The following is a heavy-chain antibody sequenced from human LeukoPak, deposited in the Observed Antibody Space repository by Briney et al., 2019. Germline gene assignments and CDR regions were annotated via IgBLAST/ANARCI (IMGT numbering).Heavy chain of an antibody. CDR3: AKEGSGSYFEY. J-gene: IGHJ4*02. Sequence: GGSLRLSCAPSGFTFSNYAMNWVRQAPGKGLEGVSKITDSGGSTYYADSVKGRFTISRDNSKNTLYLQMNSLRAEDRSVYYCAKEGSGSYFEYWGQGTLVTVSS. CDR2: ITDSGGST. D-gene: IGHD3-10*01. CDR1: GFTFSNYA. V-gene: IGHV3-23*01.